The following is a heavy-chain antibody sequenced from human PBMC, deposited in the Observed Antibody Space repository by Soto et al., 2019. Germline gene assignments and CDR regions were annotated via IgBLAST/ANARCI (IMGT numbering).Heavy chain of an antibody. V-gene: IGHV4-34*01. D-gene: IGHD3-10*01. CDR2: INHSGST. J-gene: IGHJ4*02. CDR3: ARWPPLRGPRYYFDY. Sequence: SETLSLTCAVYGGSFSGYYWSWIRQPPGKGLEWIGEINHSGSTNYNPSLKSRVTISVDTSKNQFSLKLSSVTAADTAVYYCARWPPLRGPRYYFDYWGQGTLVTVSS. CDR1: GGSFSGYY.